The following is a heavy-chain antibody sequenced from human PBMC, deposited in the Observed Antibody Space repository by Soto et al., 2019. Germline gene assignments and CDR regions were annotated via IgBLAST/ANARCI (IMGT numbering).Heavy chain of an antibody. D-gene: IGHD4-17*01. J-gene: IGHJ6*02. CDR3: ASRGSVTAGTYYYGMDV. CDR2: MNPNSGNT. V-gene: IGHV1-8*01. Sequence: QVQLVQSGAEVKKPGASVKVSCKASGYTFTSYDINWVRQATGQGLEWMGWMNPNSGNTGYAQKFQGRVTMTRNTYLSTAYMELSSLRSEDTAVYYCASRGSVTAGTYYYGMDVWGQGTTVTVSS. CDR1: GYTFTSYD.